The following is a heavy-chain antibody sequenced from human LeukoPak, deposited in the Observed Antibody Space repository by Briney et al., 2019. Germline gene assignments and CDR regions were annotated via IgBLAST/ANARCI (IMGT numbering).Heavy chain of an antibody. D-gene: IGHD5-18*01. CDR3: AKDTASSWWYFDL. CDR2: ISSSGSTI. Sequence: GGSLRLSCAASGFTFSDYYMSWIRQAPGKGLEWVSYISSSGSTIYYADSVKGRFTISRDNAKNSLYLQMNSLRAEDTAVYYCAKDTASSWWYFDLWGRGTLVTVSS. V-gene: IGHV3-11*01. CDR1: GFTFSDYY. J-gene: IGHJ2*01.